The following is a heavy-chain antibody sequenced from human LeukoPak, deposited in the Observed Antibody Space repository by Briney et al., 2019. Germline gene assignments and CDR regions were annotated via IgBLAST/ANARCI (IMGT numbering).Heavy chain of an antibody. D-gene: IGHD6-25*01. CDR3: ARGSSAGFMDFDY. J-gene: IGHJ4*02. Sequence: KPGGSLRLSCAASGFTFSSYSMNWVRQAPGKGLEWVSSISSSSSYIYYADSVKGRFTISRDNAKNSLYLQMNSLRAEDTAVYYCARGSSAGFMDFDYWGQGTLVTVSS. CDR2: ISSSSSYI. CDR1: GFTFSSYS. V-gene: IGHV3-21*01.